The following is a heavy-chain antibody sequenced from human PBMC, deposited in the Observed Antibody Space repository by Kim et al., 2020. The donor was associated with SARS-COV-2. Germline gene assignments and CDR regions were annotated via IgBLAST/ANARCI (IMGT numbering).Heavy chain of an antibody. V-gene: IGHV1-18*01. CDR3: ARDGDLPDY. J-gene: IGHJ4*02. Sequence: YNGNTKYAQKVQGRVTMSTDTSTTTAYLDLRSLRSDDTAVYYCARDGDLPDYWGQGTLVTVSS. CDR2: YNGNT. D-gene: IGHD7-27*01.